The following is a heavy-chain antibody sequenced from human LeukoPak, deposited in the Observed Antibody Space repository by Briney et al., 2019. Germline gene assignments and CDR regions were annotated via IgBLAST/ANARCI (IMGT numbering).Heavy chain of an antibody. Sequence: GGSLRLSCAASGFTFSNYAMHWVRQAPGKGLEWVAVISYDETNKDYADSVEGRFTISRDNSKNTLYLQMNSLRVEDTAMYYCARDNNGDYWGQGALVTVSP. CDR2: ISYDETNK. D-gene: IGHD1/OR15-1a*01. CDR3: ARDNNGDY. V-gene: IGHV3-30-3*01. CDR1: GFTFSNYA. J-gene: IGHJ4*02.